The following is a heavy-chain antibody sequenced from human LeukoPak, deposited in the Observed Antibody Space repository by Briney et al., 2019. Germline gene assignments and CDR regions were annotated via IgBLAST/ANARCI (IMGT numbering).Heavy chain of an antibody. J-gene: IGHJ6*02. CDR2: LSGSRGST. CDR3: AKDRFDFWSGYYTLYYYYYGMDV. CDR1: GFTFSSYA. Sequence: GGSLRLSCAASGFTFSSYAMGWVRQAPGKGREWLSALSGSRGSTYYAVSVKGRFTISRDNSKNTLYLQMNSLRAEDTAVYYCAKDRFDFWSGYYTLYYYYYGMDVWGQGTTVTVSS. D-gene: IGHD3-3*01. V-gene: IGHV3-23*01.